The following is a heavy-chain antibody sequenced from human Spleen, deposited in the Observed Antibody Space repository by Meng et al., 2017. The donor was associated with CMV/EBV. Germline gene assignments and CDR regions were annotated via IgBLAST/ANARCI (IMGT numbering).Heavy chain of an antibody. CDR3: ARGVVVPAAPTWWY. CDR2: INHSGST. V-gene: IGHV4-34*01. Sequence: ESLKISCAASGFTFSDYAVSWVRQAPGKGLEWIGEINHSGSTNYNPSLKSRVTISVDTSKNQFSLKLSSVTAADTAVYYCARGVVVPAAPTWWYWGQGTLVTVSS. D-gene: IGHD2-2*01. J-gene: IGHJ4*02. CDR1: GFTFSDYA.